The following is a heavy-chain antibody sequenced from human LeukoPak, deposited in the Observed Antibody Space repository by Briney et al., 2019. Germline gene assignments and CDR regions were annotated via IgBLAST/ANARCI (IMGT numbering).Heavy chain of an antibody. V-gene: IGHV3-48*01. D-gene: IGHD1-14*01. CDR2: ISSTSSTK. CDR3: ARVPTTYGMDV. Sequence: GGSLRLSCAASGLTFSSYSMNWVRQAPGKGLEWVSYISSTSSTKQYADSVKGRFTISRDNAKNSLYLQMNSLRAEDTAMYYCARVPTTYGMDVWGQGTTVTVSS. CDR1: GLTFSSYS. J-gene: IGHJ6*02.